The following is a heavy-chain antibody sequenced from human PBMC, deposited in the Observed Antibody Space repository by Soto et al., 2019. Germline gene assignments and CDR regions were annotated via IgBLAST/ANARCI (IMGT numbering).Heavy chain of an antibody. CDR1: GYTFTSFG. CDR3: ARGTVPGDY. V-gene: IGHV1-18*01. Sequence: QVQLVQSGAEVKKPGASVRVSCKASGYTFTSFGISWVRQAPGQGIEWMGLISIYNGNTNYAQKIQGRVTMTTDTSTSTAYIELRSLRSDDTAVYSCARGTVPGDYWGQGTLVTVSS. J-gene: IGHJ4*02. CDR2: ISIYNGNT. D-gene: IGHD4-17*01.